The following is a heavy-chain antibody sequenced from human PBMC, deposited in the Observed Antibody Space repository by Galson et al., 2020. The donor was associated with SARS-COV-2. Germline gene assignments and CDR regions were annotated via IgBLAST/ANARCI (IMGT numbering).Heavy chain of an antibody. V-gene: IGHV1-2*02. J-gene: IGHJ6*02. CDR1: GYTFTGYY. D-gene: IGHD3-22*01. CDR3: ARDRMYYYDSSGTAPSGMDV. CDR2: INPNSGGT. Sequence: ASVKVSCKASGYTFTGYYMHWVRQAPGQGLEWMGWINPNSGGTHYAQKFQGRVTMTRDTSISTAYMELSRLRSDDTAVYYCARDRMYYYDSSGTAPSGMDVWGQGTTVTVSS.